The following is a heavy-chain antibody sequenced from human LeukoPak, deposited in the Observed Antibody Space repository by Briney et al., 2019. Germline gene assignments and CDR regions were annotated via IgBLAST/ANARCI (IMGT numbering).Heavy chain of an antibody. CDR2: VKHGGSEK. J-gene: IGHJ4*02. CDR3: TRVGYIDEGIDY. D-gene: IGHD5-24*01. Sequence: SGGSLRLSCAASGLTFSTYWMSWVRQAPGQGLEWVANVKHGGSEKYYVDSVKGRFTISRDNAKNSLYLQMNSLRAEDTAIYYCTRVGYIDEGIDYWGRGTLVTVSS. CDR1: GLTFSTYW. V-gene: IGHV3-7*04.